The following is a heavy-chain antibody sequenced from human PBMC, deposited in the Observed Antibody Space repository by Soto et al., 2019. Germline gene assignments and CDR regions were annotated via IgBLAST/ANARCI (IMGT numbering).Heavy chain of an antibody. V-gene: IGHV3-48*02. CDR3: ARSVEGQFDH. D-gene: IGHD6-19*01. J-gene: IGHJ4*02. CDR1: GFPFSIYS. Sequence: EVQLVESGGGLVQPGGSLRLTCVASGFPFSIYSMNWVRQAPGKGLEWSTYITSDTNTIKYADSVKGRFTISRDDATNLVYLQMNSLRDEDTVVYFCARSVEGQFDHWGQGNVVTFSS. CDR2: ITSDTNTI.